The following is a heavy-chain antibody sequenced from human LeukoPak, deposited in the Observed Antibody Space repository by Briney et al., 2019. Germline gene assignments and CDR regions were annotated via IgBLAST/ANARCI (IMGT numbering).Heavy chain of an antibody. CDR1: GFTFNTYI. CDR3: AREREVLRFLEWFIPFDY. Sequence: GGSLRLSCRASGFTFNTYIMHWVRQAPGKELEWVALISYDGNHKSYVDSVNGRFTITRDNSKNTLYLQMNSLGAEDTAVYYCAREREVLRFLEWFIPFDYWGQGTLVTVSS. J-gene: IGHJ4*02. CDR2: ISYDGNHK. D-gene: IGHD3-3*01. V-gene: IGHV3-30-3*01.